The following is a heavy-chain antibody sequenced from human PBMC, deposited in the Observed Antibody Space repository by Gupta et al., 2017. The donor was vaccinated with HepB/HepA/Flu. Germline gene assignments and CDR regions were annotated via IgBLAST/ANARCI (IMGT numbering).Heavy chain of an antibody. Sequence: QVQLQQWGAGLLKPSETLSLTCAVYGGSFSGYYWSWIRQPPGKGLEWIGEINHSGSTNYNPSLKSRVTISVDTSKNQFSLKLSSVTAADTAVYYCARGLGRRLRFLEWLSGGFDYWGQGTLVTVSS. D-gene: IGHD3-3*01. J-gene: IGHJ4*02. V-gene: IGHV4-34*01. CDR1: GGSFSGYY. CDR3: ARGLGRRLRFLEWLSGGFDY. CDR2: INHSGST.